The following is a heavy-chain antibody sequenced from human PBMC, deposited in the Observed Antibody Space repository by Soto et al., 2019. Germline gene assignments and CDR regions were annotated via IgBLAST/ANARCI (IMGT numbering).Heavy chain of an antibody. CDR2: INPNSGGT. CDR1: GYTFTGYY. CDR3: ARSYSSSWYWVFDY. J-gene: IGHJ4*02. D-gene: IGHD6-13*01. Sequence: ASVKVSCKASGYTFTGYYMHWVRQAPGQGLEWMGWINPNSGGTNYAQTFQGWVTISIDTSKNQFSLKLSSVTAADTAVYYCARSYSSSWYWVFDYWGQGTLVTVSS. V-gene: IGHV1-2*04.